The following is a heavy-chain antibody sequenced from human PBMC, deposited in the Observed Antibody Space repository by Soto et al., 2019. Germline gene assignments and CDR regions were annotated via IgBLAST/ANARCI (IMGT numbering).Heavy chain of an antibody. D-gene: IGHD2-2*01. CDR1: GGTFSSYA. Sequence: QVQLVQSGAEVKKPGSSVKVSCKASGGTFSSYAISWVRQAPGQGLEWMGGIIPISDTTNYAQKFQGRVTITADESTSTAYMELSSLRSEDTAVYYCARSQGSSTSLEIYYYYYYGMDDWGQGTTVIVSS. CDR2: IIPISDTT. V-gene: IGHV1-69*01. J-gene: IGHJ6*02. CDR3: ARSQGSSTSLEIYYYYYYGMDD.